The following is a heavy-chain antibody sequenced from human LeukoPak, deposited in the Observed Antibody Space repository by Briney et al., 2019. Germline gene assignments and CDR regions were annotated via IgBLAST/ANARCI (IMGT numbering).Heavy chain of an antibody. D-gene: IGHD3-22*01. CDR1: GGSISSDY. CDR2: IYTSGST. V-gene: IGHV4-4*07. J-gene: IGHJ4*02. CDR3: ARDYYDSSGFDY. Sequence: SETLSVTCTVSGGSISSDYWSCIRQPAGKGLEWIGRIYTSGSTNYNPSLKSRVTMSVDTSKNQFSLKLSSVTAADTAVYYCARDYYDSSGFDYWGQGTLVTVSS.